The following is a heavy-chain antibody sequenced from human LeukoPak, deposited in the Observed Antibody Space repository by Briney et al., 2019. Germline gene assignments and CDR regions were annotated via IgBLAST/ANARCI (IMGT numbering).Heavy chain of an antibody. CDR2: ISGNGDDA. V-gene: IGHV3-23*01. Sequence: PGGSLRLSCAASGVSFSTYGINWVRQAPGKGLEWVSVISGNGDDAFCADSVKGRFRISRDNSKNTVYLQMNSLGADDTAVYYCAKRDWPYYFDFWGRGTLVAVSS. CDR3: AKRDWPYYFDF. CDR1: GVSFSTYG. J-gene: IGHJ4*02. D-gene: IGHD3/OR15-3a*01.